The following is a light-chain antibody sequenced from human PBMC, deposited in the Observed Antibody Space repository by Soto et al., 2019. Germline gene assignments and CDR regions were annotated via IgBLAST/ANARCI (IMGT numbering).Light chain of an antibody. CDR2: SNN. V-gene: IGLV1-44*01. CDR3: AAWDDSLNGSVV. Sequence: QSVLTQPPSASGTPGQRVTISCSGSSSNIGSHTVNWYQQLPGTAPKLLIYSNNQRPSGVPDRCSGSKSGTSASLAISGLQSEDEADYYCAAWDDSLNGSVVFGGGTKLTVL. CDR1: SSNIGSHT. J-gene: IGLJ2*01.